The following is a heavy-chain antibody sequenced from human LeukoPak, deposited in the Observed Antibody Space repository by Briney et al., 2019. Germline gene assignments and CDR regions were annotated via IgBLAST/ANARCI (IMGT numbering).Heavy chain of an antibody. CDR1: GFTYSSYS. J-gene: IGHJ4*02. CDR2: ISSSSSSI. CDR3: ARTATDTGEFDY. Sequence: GRTLRLSCAASGFTYSSYSMNWVRQAPAKGLECVSSISSSSSSIYYADSVKGRFTISRDDAKNSLYLQMNSLRAEDSAVYYWARTATDTGEFDYWGQGTLVTVSS. D-gene: IGHD6-13*01. V-gene: IGHV3-21*01.